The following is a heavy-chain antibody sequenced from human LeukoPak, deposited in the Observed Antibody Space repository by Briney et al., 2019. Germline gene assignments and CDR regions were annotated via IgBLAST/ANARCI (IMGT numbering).Heavy chain of an antibody. V-gene: IGHV4-39*07. J-gene: IGHJ6*03. CDR3: ARDSYDFWSGSLSGYMDV. CDR2: IYYSGST. CDR1: GGSISSSSYY. D-gene: IGHD3-3*01. Sequence: PSETLSLTCTVSGGSISSSSYYWGWIRQPPGKGLEWIGSIYYSGSTYYNPSLKSRVTISVDTSKNQFSLKLSSVTAADTAVYYCARDSYDFWSGSLSGYMDVWGKGTTVTVSS.